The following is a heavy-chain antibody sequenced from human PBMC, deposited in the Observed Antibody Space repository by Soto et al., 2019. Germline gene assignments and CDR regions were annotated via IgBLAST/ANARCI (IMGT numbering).Heavy chain of an antibody. CDR1: GYTFTAYY. Sequence: QVQLVQSGAEVKKPGASVKVSCKASGYTFTAYYIHWVRQAPGQGLEWVGWINPNSGATNYAQKLQGWVTMTRDTSISTAYMELSRLRSDDTALYYCARAVVTTTPNFDYWGQGTLVTVSS. V-gene: IGHV1-2*04. J-gene: IGHJ4*02. CDR2: INPNSGAT. D-gene: IGHD4-17*01. CDR3: ARAVVTTTPNFDY.